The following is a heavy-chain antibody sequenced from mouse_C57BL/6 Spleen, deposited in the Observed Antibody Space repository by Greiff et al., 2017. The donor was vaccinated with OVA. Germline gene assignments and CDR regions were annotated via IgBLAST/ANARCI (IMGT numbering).Heavy chain of an antibody. CDR3: ARPGLLRTGYFDV. D-gene: IGHD1-1*01. CDR1: GFTFSSYG. J-gene: IGHJ1*03. Sequence: DVMLVESGGDLVKPGGSLKLSCAASGFTFSSYGMSWVRQTPDKRLEWVATISSGGSYTYYPDSVKGRFTISRDNAKNTLYLRMSSLKSEDTAMYYCARPGLLRTGYFDVWGTGTTVTVSS. V-gene: IGHV5-6*02. CDR2: ISSGGSYT.